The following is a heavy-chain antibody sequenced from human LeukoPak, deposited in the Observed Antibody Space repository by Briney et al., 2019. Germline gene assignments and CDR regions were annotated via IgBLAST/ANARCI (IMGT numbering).Heavy chain of an antibody. V-gene: IGHV3-23*01. D-gene: IGHD6-13*01. Sequence: GGSLRLSCAASGFTFSSYAMSWVRQAPGKGLEWVSSISGSSTYYADSVKGRFTISRDNSKNTLYLQMNSLRAEDTAVYYCAKGVSSLTLSFDYWGQGTLVTVSS. J-gene: IGHJ4*02. CDR2: ISGSST. CDR1: GFTFSSYA. CDR3: AKGVSSLTLSFDY.